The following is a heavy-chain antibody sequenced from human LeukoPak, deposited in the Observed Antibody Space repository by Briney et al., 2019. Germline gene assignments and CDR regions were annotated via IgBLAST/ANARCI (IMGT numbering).Heavy chain of an antibody. CDR1: GCTLTELP. J-gene: IGHJ4*02. D-gene: IGHD1-26*01. Sequence: GASVKVSCKVSGCTLTELPIHWVRQAPGKGLEWMGGFDPDDGETVYAQMFQGRVTMTEDTSSDTASMELSSLRSEDTAVYYCATGTSGSYYVGIVRPIDYWGQGTLVTVSS. CDR2: FDPDDGET. CDR3: ATGTSGSYYVGIVRPIDY. V-gene: IGHV1-24*01.